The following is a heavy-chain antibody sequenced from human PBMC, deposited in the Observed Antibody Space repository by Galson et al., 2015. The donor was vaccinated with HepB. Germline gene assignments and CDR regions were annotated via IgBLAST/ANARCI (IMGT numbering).Heavy chain of an antibody. V-gene: IGHV1-69*04. CDR3: ASIKGSIAAAGTLRGFDY. D-gene: IGHD6-13*01. CDR1: GGTFSSYA. CDR2: IIPILGIA. J-gene: IGHJ4*02. Sequence: SVKVSCKASGGTFSSYAISWVRQAPGQGLEWMGRIIPILGIANYAQKFQGRVTITADKSTSTAYMELSSLRSEDTAVYYCASIKGSIAAAGTLRGFDYWGQGTLVTVSS.